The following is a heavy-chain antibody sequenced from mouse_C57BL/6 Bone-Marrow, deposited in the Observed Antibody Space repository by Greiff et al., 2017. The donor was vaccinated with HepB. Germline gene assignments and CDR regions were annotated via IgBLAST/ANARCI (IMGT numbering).Heavy chain of an antibody. Sequence: EVQGVESGGGLVKPGGSLKLSCAASGFTFSSYAMSWVRQTPEKRLEWVATISDGGSYTYYPDNVKGRFTISRDNAKNNLYLQMSHLKSEDTAMYYCARNPSFYYGSSKASWFAYWGQGTLVTVSA. D-gene: IGHD1-1*01. CDR3: ARNPSFYYGSSKASWFAY. J-gene: IGHJ3*01. V-gene: IGHV5-4*01. CDR1: GFTFSSYA. CDR2: ISDGGSYT.